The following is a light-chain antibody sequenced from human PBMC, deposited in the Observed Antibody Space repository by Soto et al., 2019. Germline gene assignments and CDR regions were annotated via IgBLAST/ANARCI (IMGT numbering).Light chain of an antibody. Sequence: QSALTQPPSASGSPGQSVTISCTGTSSDVGGYNYVSWYQQHPGKAPKLMIYEVSKRPSGVPDRFSGSKSGNTASLTVSGLQAEDEADYYCSSYAGSNTWVFGGGTKATVL. CDR3: SSYAGSNTWV. J-gene: IGLJ3*02. CDR1: SSDVGGYNY. CDR2: EVS. V-gene: IGLV2-8*01.